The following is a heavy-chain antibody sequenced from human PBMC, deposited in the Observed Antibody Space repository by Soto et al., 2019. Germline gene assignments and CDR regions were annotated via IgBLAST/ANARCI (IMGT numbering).Heavy chain of an antibody. CDR2: ISASGGTT. J-gene: IGHJ4*02. CDR3: ATSSGNGIYDFDY. D-gene: IGHD3-10*01. Sequence: EVQLLESGGGLVQPGGSLRLSCAASGFTFSSYAMNWVRQAPGKGLEWFSAISASGGTTYYADSVQGLFTISRDNSNNPLYVQMNSRRAEDTTVYYCATSSGNGIYDFDYWGQGTLVTVSS. V-gene: IGHV3-23*01. CDR1: GFTFSSYA.